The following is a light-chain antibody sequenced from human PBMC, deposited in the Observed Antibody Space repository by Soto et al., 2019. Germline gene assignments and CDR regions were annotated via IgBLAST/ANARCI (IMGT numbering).Light chain of an antibody. CDR1: QSVSRNY. J-gene: IGKJ5*01. V-gene: IGKV3-20*01. CDR3: QQYGGSPIT. CDR2: GAS. Sequence: EILLTQSPGTLSLSAGERVTLSCRAGQSVSRNYLAWYQQRPGQAPRLLIYGASNRATGIPERFSGTGSGTDFTLTISRLAPEDFAVYYCQQYGGSPITFGQGTRLEIK.